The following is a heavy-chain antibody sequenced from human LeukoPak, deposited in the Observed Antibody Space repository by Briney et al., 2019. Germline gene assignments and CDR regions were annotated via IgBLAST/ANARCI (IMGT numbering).Heavy chain of an antibody. V-gene: IGHV1-18*01. Sequence: ASVKVSCKASGYTFTSYGMSWVGQAPGQGLEGMGWISAYNGNTNYAQKLQGRVTMTTDTSTSKDYMEVRSLRSDDTAVYYCARVRMTTVTNCDYWGQGTLDTVSS. D-gene: IGHD4-17*01. CDR1: GYTFTSYG. CDR2: ISAYNGNT. J-gene: IGHJ4*02. CDR3: ARVRMTTVTNCDY.